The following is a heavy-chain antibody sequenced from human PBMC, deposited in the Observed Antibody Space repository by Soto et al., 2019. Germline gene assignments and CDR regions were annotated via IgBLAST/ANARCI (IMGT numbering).Heavy chain of an antibody. V-gene: IGHV4-31*03. D-gene: IGHD1-26*01. J-gene: IGHJ4*02. CDR3: ARLAKEENPKVGSWYFFDY. CDR1: GGSISSGGYF. CDR2: IYYSGRT. Sequence: SETLSLTCSVSGGSISSGGYFYSWIRQHPGQGLEWIGSIYYSGRTYYNASLQSRLSMSVDTSKNHFSLKLTSVTAADTAVYFCARLAKEENPKVGSWYFFDYWGQGVMVTVSS.